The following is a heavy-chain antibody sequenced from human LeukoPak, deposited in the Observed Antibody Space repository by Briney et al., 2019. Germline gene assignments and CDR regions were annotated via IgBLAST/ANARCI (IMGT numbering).Heavy chain of an antibody. V-gene: IGHV3-30*02. J-gene: IGHJ1*01. D-gene: IGHD6-19*01. CDR3: AKDGGIAVAGTEYFQH. CDR1: GFTFSSYG. Sequence: PGGSLTLSCAASGFTFSSYGMHWVRQAPGKGLEWVAFIRYDGSNKYYADSVKGRFTISRDNSKNTLYLQMNSLRAEDTAVYYCAKDGGIAVAGTEYFQHWGQGTLVTVSS. CDR2: IRYDGSNK.